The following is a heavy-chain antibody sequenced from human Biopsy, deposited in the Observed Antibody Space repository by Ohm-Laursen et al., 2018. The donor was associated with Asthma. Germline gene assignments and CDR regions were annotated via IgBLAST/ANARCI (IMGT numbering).Heavy chain of an antibody. Sequence: SLRLSCAASRFTYEMHCVRQAPGTGLEWVAVISYDGSSIYYADSVKGRFTISRDNSKDTLSLQMNSLTAEDTAVYYCARGGVAGTHIEDWGQGTLVTVSS. CDR3: ARGGVAGTHIED. CDR1: RFTYE. CDR2: ISYDGSSI. D-gene: IGHD6-19*01. J-gene: IGHJ4*02. V-gene: IGHV3-30*19.